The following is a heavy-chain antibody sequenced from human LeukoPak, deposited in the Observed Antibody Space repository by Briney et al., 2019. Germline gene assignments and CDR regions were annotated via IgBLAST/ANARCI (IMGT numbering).Heavy chain of an antibody. D-gene: IGHD2-2*01. CDR3: ARGLRYRKYQLLGPYYFDY. CDR2: INHSGST. CDR1: GGSFSGYH. J-gene: IGHJ4*02. Sequence: PSETLSLTCAVYGGSFSGYHWSWIRQPPGKGLEWIGEINHSGSTNYNPSLKSRVTISVDTSKNQFSLKLSSVTAADTAVYYCARGLRYRKYQLLGPYYFDYWGQGTLVTVSS. V-gene: IGHV4-34*01.